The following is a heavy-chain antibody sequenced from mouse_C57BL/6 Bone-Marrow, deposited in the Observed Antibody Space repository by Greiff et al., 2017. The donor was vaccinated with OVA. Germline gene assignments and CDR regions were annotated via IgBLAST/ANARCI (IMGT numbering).Heavy chain of an antibody. J-gene: IGHJ2*01. CDR2: ISDGGSYT. CDR1: GFTFSSYA. Sequence: EVNVVESGGGLVKPGGSLKLSCAASGFTFSSYAMSWVRQTPEKRLEWVATISDGGSYTYYPDNVKGRFTISRDNAKNNLYLQMSHLKSEDTAMYYCARDYYGSSYLDYWGQGTTLTVSS. D-gene: IGHD1-1*01. V-gene: IGHV5-4*01. CDR3: ARDYYGSSYLDY.